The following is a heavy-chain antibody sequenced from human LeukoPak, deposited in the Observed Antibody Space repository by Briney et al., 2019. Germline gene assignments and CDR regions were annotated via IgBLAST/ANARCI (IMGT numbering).Heavy chain of an antibody. V-gene: IGHV4-61*02. D-gene: IGHD3-3*01. Sequence: SQTLSLTCTVSGGSISSGSYYWSWIRQPAGKGLEWIGRFYTSENTNYNPSLRSRVTISLDTSKNQFSLKLSSVTAADTAVYYCARDDFGVVGFAYWGQGTLVTVSS. CDR3: ARDDFGVVGFAY. J-gene: IGHJ4*02. CDR1: GGSISSGSYY. CDR2: FYTSENT.